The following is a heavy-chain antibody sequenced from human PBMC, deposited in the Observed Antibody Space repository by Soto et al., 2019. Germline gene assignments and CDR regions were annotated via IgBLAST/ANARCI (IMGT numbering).Heavy chain of an antibody. CDR2: FDPEDGEA. Sequence: GASVKVSCKVSGYILTELSMHWVRQAPGKGLEWMGGFDPEDGEAIYAQKFQGRVTMTEDTSTDTAYMELSSLRSEDTAVYYCATILIRIAVVGYFDYWGQGTLVTVSS. CDR3: ATILIRIAVVGYFDY. D-gene: IGHD6-19*01. J-gene: IGHJ4*02. V-gene: IGHV1-24*01. CDR1: GYILTELS.